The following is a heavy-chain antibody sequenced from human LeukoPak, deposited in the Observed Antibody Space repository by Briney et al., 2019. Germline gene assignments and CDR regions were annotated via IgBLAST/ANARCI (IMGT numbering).Heavy chain of an antibody. V-gene: IGHV1-69*13. CDR1: GGTFSSYA. D-gene: IGHD3-22*01. J-gene: IGHJ4*02. Sequence: SVKVSCKASGGTFSSYAISWARQAPGQGLEWMGGIIPIFGTANYAQKFQGRVTITADESTSTAYMELSSLRSEDTAVYYCARAHTSSYYFGSSGLDYWGQGTLVTVSS. CDR3: ARAHTSSYYFGSSGLDY. CDR2: IIPIFGTA.